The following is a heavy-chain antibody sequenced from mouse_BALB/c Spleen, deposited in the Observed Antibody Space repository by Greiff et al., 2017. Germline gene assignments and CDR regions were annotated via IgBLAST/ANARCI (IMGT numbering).Heavy chain of an antibody. CDR3: ARGYYYGSYAMDY. V-gene: IGHV14-3*02. J-gene: IGHJ4*01. CDR2: IDPANGNT. Sequence: DVQLQESGAELVKPGASVKLSCTASGFNIKDTYMHWVKQRPEQGLEWIGRIDPANGNTKYDPKFQGKATITADTSSNTAYLQLSSLTSEDTAVYYCARGYYYGSYAMDYWGQGTSVTVSS. CDR1: GFNIKDTY. D-gene: IGHD1-2*01.